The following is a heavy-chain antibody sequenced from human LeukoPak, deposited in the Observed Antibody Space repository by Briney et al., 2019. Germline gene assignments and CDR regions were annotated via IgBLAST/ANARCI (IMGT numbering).Heavy chain of an antibody. CDR1: GFTFSSYA. CDR2: ISGSGGST. D-gene: IGHD3-10*01. CDR3: AKDLWGPDYYGSGSYSH. V-gene: IGHV3-23*01. J-gene: IGHJ4*02. Sequence: GGPLRLSCAASGFTFSSYAMSWVRQAPGKGLEWVSAISGSGGSTYYADSVKGRFTISRDNSKNTLYLQMNSLRAEDTAVYYCAKDLWGPDYYGSGSYSHWGQGTLVAVSS.